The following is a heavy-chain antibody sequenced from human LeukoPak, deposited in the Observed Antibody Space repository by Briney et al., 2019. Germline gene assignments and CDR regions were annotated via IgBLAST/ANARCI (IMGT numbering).Heavy chain of an antibody. Sequence: SETLSLTCTVSGGPIYSYYWSWIRQTAGKGLEWIGRLYPGVSTNYNPSLKSRVTMSVDTSKNQFALKLSAVTAADTAVYYCARLKFYDSTGYSPGHYVDVWGKGTTVTVSS. CDR2: LYPGVST. CDR1: GGPIYSYY. D-gene: IGHD3-22*01. J-gene: IGHJ6*03. CDR3: ARLKFYDSTGYSPGHYVDV. V-gene: IGHV4-4*07.